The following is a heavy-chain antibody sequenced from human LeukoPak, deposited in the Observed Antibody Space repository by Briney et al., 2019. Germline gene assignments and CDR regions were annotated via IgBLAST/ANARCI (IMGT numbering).Heavy chain of an antibody. CDR2: ISSSGSTI. CDR3: ASSVAVAGTY. V-gene: IGHV3-48*03. CDR1: GFTFSSYE. J-gene: IGHJ4*02. D-gene: IGHD6-19*01. Sequence: PGGSLRLSCAASGFTFSSYEMNWVRQAPGKGLERVSYISSSGSTIYYADSVKGRFTISRDNAKNSLYLQMNSLRAEDTAVYYCASSVAVAGTYWGQGTLVTVSS.